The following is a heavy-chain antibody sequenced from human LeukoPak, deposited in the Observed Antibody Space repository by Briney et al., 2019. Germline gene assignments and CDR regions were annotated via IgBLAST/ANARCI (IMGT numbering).Heavy chain of an antibody. CDR2: IWYDGSNK. J-gene: IGHJ4*02. Sequence: PGGSLRLSCAASGFTFSSYGMHWVRQAPGKGLEWVAVIWYDGSNKYYADSVKGRFTISRDNSKNTLYLQMNSLRAEDTAVYYCASINYGDYENDYWGQGTLVTVSS. D-gene: IGHD4-17*01. V-gene: IGHV3-33*01. CDR1: GFTFSSYG. CDR3: ASINYGDYENDY.